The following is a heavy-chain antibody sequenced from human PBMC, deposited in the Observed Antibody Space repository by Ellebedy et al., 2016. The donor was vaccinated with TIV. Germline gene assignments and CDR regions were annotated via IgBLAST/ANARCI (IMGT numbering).Heavy chain of an antibody. CDR3: AHGGAGSGTTSLFY. J-gene: IGHJ4*02. Sequence: GESLKISCRYSGDSLTVYWIGWVRQMPGKGLEWMGLIYAGDSDHKYSPSFQGQVTFSVDRSINTAYLQWTSLKAADSATYYCAHGGAGSGTTSLFYWGQGTLVTVSS. D-gene: IGHD5-12*01. CDR1: GDSLTVYW. CDR2: IYAGDSDH. V-gene: IGHV5-51*01.